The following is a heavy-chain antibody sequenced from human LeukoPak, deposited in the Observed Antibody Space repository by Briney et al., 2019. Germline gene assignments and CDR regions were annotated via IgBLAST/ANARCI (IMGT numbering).Heavy chain of an antibody. J-gene: IGHJ4*02. V-gene: IGHV4-39*01. CDR1: GGSISSSSYY. Sequence: PSETLSLTCTVSGGSISSSSYYWGWIRQPPGKGLEWIGSIYYSGSTYYNPPLRSRVTISVDTSKNQFSLKLSSVTATDTAVYYCARSRRMVRGVIAYFDYWGQGTPVTVSS. CDR2: IYYSGST. CDR3: ARSRRMVRGVIAYFDY. D-gene: IGHD3-10*01.